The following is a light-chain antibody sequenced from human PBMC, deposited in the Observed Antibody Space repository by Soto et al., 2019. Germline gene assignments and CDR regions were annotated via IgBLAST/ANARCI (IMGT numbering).Light chain of an antibody. Sequence: QSVLTQPPSASGTPWLRVTISCSGSNSNIGSNTVNWYHQLPGTAPKLLIYSNNQRPSGVPDRFSGSKSGTSASLVISGLQSDDEADYYCAAWDDSLSGVVFGGGTKLTVL. J-gene: IGLJ2*01. CDR1: NSNIGSNT. CDR3: AAWDDSLSGVV. V-gene: IGLV1-44*01. CDR2: SNN.